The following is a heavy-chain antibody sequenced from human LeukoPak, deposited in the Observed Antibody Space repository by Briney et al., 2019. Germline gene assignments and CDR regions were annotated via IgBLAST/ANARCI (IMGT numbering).Heavy chain of an antibody. Sequence: SETLSLTCTVSRGSISTYYWNWIRQPPGKGLEWIGYIYYTGTTDYNPSLKSRVTMSVDTSKDQFSLKLSSVTTADTAVYYCAREGHYYASGSGAFDIWGQGTMITVSS. J-gene: IGHJ3*02. D-gene: IGHD3-10*01. CDR3: AREGHYYASGSGAFDI. CDR1: RGSISTYY. V-gene: IGHV4-59*01. CDR2: IYYTGTT.